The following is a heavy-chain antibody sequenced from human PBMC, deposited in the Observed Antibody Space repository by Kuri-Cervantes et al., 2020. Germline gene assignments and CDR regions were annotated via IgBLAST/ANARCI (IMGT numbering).Heavy chain of an antibody. Sequence: ASVKVSCKASGYIFTNYQMHWVRQTPGQGLEWMGIINPGSGSTSYAQKFQGRVTITADKSTSTAYMELSSLRSEDTAVYYCARGDCSGGSCYSYYYYGMDVWGQGTTVTVSS. CDR2: INPGSGST. V-gene: IGHV1-46*01. J-gene: IGHJ6*02. CDR1: GYIFTNYQ. D-gene: IGHD2-15*01. CDR3: ARGDCSGGSCYSYYYYGMDV.